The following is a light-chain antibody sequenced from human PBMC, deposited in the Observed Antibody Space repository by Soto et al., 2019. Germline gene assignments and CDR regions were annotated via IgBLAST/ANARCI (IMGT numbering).Light chain of an antibody. J-gene: IGKJ1*01. CDR1: QTVLNNY. V-gene: IGKV3-20*01. CDR3: QQYCSSPTT. Sequence: EIVLTQSPGTLSLSPGERATLSCRASQTVLNNYLTWYQQKPGQAPRRLIFGASIRATGIPDRFSGSGSGTDFTLTISRLEPEDFAVYYCQQYCSSPTTFGQGTKVEIK. CDR2: GAS.